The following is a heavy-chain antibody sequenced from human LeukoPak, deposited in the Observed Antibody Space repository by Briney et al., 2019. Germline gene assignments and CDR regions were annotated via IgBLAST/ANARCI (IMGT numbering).Heavy chain of an antibody. V-gene: IGHV3-33*01. CDR2: ILYDDK. J-gene: IGHJ4*02. D-gene: IGHD2-15*01. Sequence: GRSLRLSCAASGFTFSSFGMHWVRQAPGRGLEWVALILYDDKYYADSVKGRFTISRDNSKNTLYLQMDSLRAEDTAVYYCARYCSGGCYSGLDYWGQGTLGTVPS. CDR1: GFTFSSFG. CDR3: ARYCSGGCYSGLDY.